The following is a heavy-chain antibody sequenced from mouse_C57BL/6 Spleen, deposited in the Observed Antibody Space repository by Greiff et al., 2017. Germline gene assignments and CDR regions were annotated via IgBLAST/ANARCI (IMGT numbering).Heavy chain of an antibody. J-gene: IGHJ1*03. D-gene: IGHD1-1*01. CDR3: ARYDYGSSSYFDV. CDR2: INPSSGYT. Sequence: VQLQESGAELAKPGASVKLSCKASGYTFTSYWMHWVKQRPGQGLEWIGYINPSSGYTKYNQKFKDKATLTADKSSSTAYMQLSSLTYEDSAVXYCARYDYGSSSYFDVWGTGTTVTVSS. V-gene: IGHV1-7*01. CDR1: GYTFTSYW.